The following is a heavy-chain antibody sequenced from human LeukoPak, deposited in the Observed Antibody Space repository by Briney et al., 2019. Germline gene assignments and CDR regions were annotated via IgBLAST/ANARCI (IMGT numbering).Heavy chain of an antibody. CDR2: INPSGGST. V-gene: IGHV1-46*01. D-gene: IGHD3-10*01. CDR1: GYTLTSYY. CDR3: ARDLEGTASGSYYRASMDV. Sequence: ASVKVSCKASGYTLTSYYIHWVRQAPGQGLEWMGIINPSGGSTSYAQKFQGRVTMTRDTSTSTVYMELSSLRSEDTAVYYCARDLEGTASGSYYRASMDVWGKGTTVTVSS. J-gene: IGHJ6*04.